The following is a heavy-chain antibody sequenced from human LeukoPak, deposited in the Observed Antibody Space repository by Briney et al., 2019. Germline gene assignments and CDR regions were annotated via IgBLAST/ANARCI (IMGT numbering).Heavy chain of an antibody. Sequence: AETLSLTCAVSGYSISRGYDWGWIRQPPGKGVEWIGSIYHSGNTSYTPSLKSRVTISVDTSTNQFSMKLSSVTDADTAVYYCARHAIRRTLGSDYWGQGTLVTVSS. J-gene: IGHJ4*02. CDR1: GYSISRGYD. CDR2: IYHSGNT. V-gene: IGHV4-38-2*01. D-gene: IGHD1-26*01. CDR3: ARHAIRRTLGSDY.